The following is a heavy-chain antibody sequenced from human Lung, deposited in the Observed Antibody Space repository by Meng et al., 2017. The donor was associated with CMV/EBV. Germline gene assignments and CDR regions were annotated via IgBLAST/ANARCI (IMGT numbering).Heavy chain of an antibody. V-gene: IGHV3-30*02. CDR2: IRYDGSNK. D-gene: IGHD2-2*01. CDR3: AKVVRLGYCSSTSCPARSYYYYGMDV. J-gene: IGHJ6*02. CDR1: GFTFSSYG. Sequence: GESLKISCAASGFTFSSYGMHWVRQAPGKGLEWVAFIRYDGSNKYYADSVKGRFTISRDNSKNTLYLQMNSLRAEDTAVYYCAKVVRLGYCSSTSCPARSYYYYGMDVWGQGTXVTVSS.